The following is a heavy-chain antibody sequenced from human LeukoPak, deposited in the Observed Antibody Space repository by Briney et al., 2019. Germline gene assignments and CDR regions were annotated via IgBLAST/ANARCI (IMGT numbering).Heavy chain of an antibody. Sequence: HPGGSLRLSCAASGFTFSSYGMHWVRQAPGKGLEWVAVISYDGSNKYYADSVKGRFTISRDNSKNTLYLQMNSLRAEDTAVYYCAKDRPKATVTKLFDYWGQGTLVTVSS. CDR1: GFTFSSYG. J-gene: IGHJ4*02. CDR2: ISYDGSNK. CDR3: AKDRPKATVTKLFDY. D-gene: IGHD4-17*01. V-gene: IGHV3-30*18.